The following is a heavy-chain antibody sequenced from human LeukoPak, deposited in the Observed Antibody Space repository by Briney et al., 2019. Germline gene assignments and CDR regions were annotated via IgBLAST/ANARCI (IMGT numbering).Heavy chain of an antibody. CDR2: MNPNSGNT. CDR3: ATLAGRKTGTDPTHYYYYMDV. D-gene: IGHD1-1*01. Sequence: ASVKVSCKASGYTFTSYDINWVRHTPVQGREWVGWMNPNSGNTGYAQKFQGRVTMTRNTSISTAYMELSSLRSEDTAVCYCATLAGRKTGTDPTHYYYYMDVWGKGTTVTVSS. J-gene: IGHJ6*03. CDR1: GYTFTSYD. V-gene: IGHV1-8*01.